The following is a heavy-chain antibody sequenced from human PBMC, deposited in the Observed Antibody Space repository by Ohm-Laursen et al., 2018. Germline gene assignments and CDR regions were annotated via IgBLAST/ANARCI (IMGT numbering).Heavy chain of an antibody. CDR2: INHSRST. J-gene: IGHJ4*01. CDR3: ARGFSGWWGRIDY. D-gene: IGHD6-19*01. Sequence: SETLSLTCAVSGGSISGYYWNWIRQPPGKGLEWIGEINHSRSTKYNSSFKSRVTISVDTSKNQFSLKLSSVTAADTAVYYCARGFSGWWGRIDYWGQGNLVTVSS. V-gene: IGHV4-34*01. CDR1: GGSISGYY.